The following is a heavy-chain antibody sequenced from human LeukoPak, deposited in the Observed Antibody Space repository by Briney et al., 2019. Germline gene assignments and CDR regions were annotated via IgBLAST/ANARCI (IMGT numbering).Heavy chain of an antibody. CDR3: ARLKEDGGAAGGGYIDA. Sequence: SETLSLTCAVYGGSFSGYYWSWIRQLPGKGLEWIGEINHSGSTYYTPSLKGRVSISVDTSKNQFSLRLSSVTAADTAVYYCARLKEDGGAAGGGYIDAWGQGTLVTVSS. CDR1: GGSFSGYY. V-gene: IGHV4-34*01. J-gene: IGHJ5*02. CDR2: INHSGST. D-gene: IGHD5-12*01.